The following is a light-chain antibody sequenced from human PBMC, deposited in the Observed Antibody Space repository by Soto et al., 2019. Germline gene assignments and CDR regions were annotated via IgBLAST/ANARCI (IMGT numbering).Light chain of an antibody. CDR3: LQYNDYSWT. J-gene: IGKJ1*01. V-gene: IGKV1-5*01. CDR1: ETISTW. Sequence: DTQMTQSPSTLSASVGDRVTITCRASETISTWLAWYQQKPGQAPKLLIYSSSFLESGVPSRFSGSGSGTEFALTISSLQPDDFATYYCLQYNDYSWTFGQGTKVDIK. CDR2: SSS.